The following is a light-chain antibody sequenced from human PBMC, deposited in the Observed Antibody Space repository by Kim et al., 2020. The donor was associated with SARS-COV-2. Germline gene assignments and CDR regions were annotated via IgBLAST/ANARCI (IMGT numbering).Light chain of an antibody. V-gene: IGKV3-11*01. Sequence: PGERATLSCRASQSVSSYLAWYQHKPGQAPRLLIGDVSKRATGVPARFSGSGSGTDFTLTISSLAPEDFAVYYCQQRSSWPLTFGGGTKVDI. CDR1: QSVSSY. J-gene: IGKJ4*01. CDR3: QQRSSWPLT. CDR2: DVS.